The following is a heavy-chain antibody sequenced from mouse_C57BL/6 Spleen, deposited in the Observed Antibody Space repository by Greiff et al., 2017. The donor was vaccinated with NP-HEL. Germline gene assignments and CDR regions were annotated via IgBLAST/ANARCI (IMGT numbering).Heavy chain of an antibody. J-gene: IGHJ4*01. CDR2: IYPGNSDT. Sequence: VQLQQSGTVLARPGASVKMSCKTSGYTFTSYWMHWVKQRPGQGLEWIGAIYPGNSDTSYNQKFKGKAKLTAVTSASTAYMELSSLTNEDSAVYYCTRLSYYGNYGAMDYWGQGASVTVSS. CDR1: GYTFTSYW. D-gene: IGHD2-1*01. CDR3: TRLSYYGNYGAMDY. V-gene: IGHV1-5*01.